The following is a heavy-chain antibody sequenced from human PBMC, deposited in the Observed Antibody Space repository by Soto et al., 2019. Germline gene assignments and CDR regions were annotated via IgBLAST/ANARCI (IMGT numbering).Heavy chain of an antibody. V-gene: IGHV3-23*01. D-gene: IGHD2-15*01. Sequence: EVQLLESGGGLVQPGGSLRLSCAASGFTFSSYAMSWVRQAPGKGLEWVSAISGSGGSTYYADSVKGRFTISRDNSKNTLYLQMNSLRAEDTAVYYCAKVRMPYCSGGSCYSSADYWGQGTLVTVSS. CDR2: ISGSGGST. J-gene: IGHJ4*02. CDR1: GFTFSSYA. CDR3: AKVRMPYCSGGSCYSSADY.